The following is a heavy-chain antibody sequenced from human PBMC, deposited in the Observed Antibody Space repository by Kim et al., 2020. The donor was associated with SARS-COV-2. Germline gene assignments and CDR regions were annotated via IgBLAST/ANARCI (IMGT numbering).Heavy chain of an antibody. J-gene: IGHJ2*01. Sequence: GGSLRLSCAASGFTFSSYAMHWVRQAPGKGLEWVAVISYDGSNKYYADSVKGRFTISRDNSKNTLYLQMNSLRAEDTAVYYCARAGYCSGGSCYLHWYFDLWGRGTLVTVSS. V-gene: IGHV3-30*04. CDR3: ARAGYCSGGSCYLHWYFDL. D-gene: IGHD2-15*01. CDR2: ISYDGSNK. CDR1: GFTFSSYA.